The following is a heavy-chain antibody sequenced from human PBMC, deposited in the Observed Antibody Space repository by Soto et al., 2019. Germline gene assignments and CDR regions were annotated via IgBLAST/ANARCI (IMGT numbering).Heavy chain of an antibody. CDR1: GDSLSRADYC. J-gene: IGHJ4*02. Sequence: QVQLQESGPGLVKPSQTLSLTCTVSGDSLSRADYCWSWIRQAPEKGLEWIGNICYSGSTYHNPSLKSRTSMSVDTSKRQFSLTLTSVTAADTAVYYCAREESGLFDYWGQGRLVTVSS. D-gene: IGHD5-12*01. CDR2: ICYSGST. CDR3: AREESGLFDY. V-gene: IGHV4-30-4*08.